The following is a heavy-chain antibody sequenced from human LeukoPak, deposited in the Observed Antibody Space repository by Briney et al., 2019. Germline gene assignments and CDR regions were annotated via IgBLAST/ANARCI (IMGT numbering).Heavy chain of an antibody. CDR1: GFTFSSYA. V-gene: IGHV3-23*01. Sequence: GGSLRLSCAASGFTFSSYAMSWVRQAPGKGLEWVSAISGSGGSTYYADSVKGRFTISRDNSKNTLYLQMNSLRVEDTAVYFCARLYPAAMLGDYGGYLNYWGQGTLVTVSS. D-gene: IGHD4-23*01. CDR3: ARLYPAAMLGDYGGYLNY. J-gene: IGHJ4*02. CDR2: ISGSGGST.